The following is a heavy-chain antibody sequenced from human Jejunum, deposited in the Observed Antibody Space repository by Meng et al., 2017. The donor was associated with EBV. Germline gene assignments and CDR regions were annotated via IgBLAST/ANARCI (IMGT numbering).Heavy chain of an antibody. CDR3: ARDSQYLARGYFDY. CDR1: GGSINSKNW. CDR2: IDHSGST. V-gene: IGHV4-4*02. J-gene: IGHJ4*02. Sequence: QGQLQESGPGLVQPSGXLSLPGTVSGGSINSKNWWHWVRQAPGKGLEWIGEIDHSGSTHYNPSLKSRVTISLGTSMNQFSLELTSPTAADTAVYYCARDSQYLARGYFDYWGQGALVTVSS. D-gene: IGHD2/OR15-2a*01.